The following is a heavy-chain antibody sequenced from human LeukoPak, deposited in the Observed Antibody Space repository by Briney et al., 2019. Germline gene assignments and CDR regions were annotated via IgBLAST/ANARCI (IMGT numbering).Heavy chain of an antibody. CDR1: GYTFTGYY. CDR2: INPNSGGT. J-gene: IGHJ6*02. Sequence: ASVKVSCKASGYTFTGYYMHWVRQAPGQGLEWMEWINPNSGGTKYAQTFQGRVTMTRDTSISTAYMELSSLRSDDTAVYYCARDGDSYGYYYYGMDVWGQGTTVTVSS. D-gene: IGHD5-18*01. V-gene: IGHV1-2*02. CDR3: ARDGDSYGYYYYGMDV.